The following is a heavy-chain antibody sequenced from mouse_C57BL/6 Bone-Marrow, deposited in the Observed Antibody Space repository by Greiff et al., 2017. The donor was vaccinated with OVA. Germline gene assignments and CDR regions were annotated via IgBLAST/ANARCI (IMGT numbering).Heavy chain of an antibody. V-gene: IGHV7-1*01. J-gene: IGHJ1*03. D-gene: IGHD2-5*01. CDR2: SRNKANDYTT. CDR1: GFTFSDFY. Sequence: EVQRVESGGGLVQSGRSLRLSCATSGFTFSDFYMEWVRQAPGKGLEWIAASRNKANDYTTEYSASVKGRFIVSRDTSQSILYLQMNALRAEDTAIYYCARDARYSNFHWYFDVWGTGTTVTVSS. CDR3: ARDARYSNFHWYFDV.